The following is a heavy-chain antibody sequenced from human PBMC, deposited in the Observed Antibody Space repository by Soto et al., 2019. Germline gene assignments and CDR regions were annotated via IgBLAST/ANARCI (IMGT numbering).Heavy chain of an antibody. CDR1: GFPFSRYW. J-gene: IGHJ5*02. CDR3: GRDLPSISGRPGGWFDP. V-gene: IGHV3-7*01. Sequence: AGSLRLSCAAFGFPFSRYWMSWVRQAPGKGLEWVANIKQDGSEKSYVDSVKGRLSISTDNAKNSLYLQMNSLRIDATAVYFCGRDLPSISGRPGGWFDPWGQGTLVTVSS. CDR2: IKQDGSEK. D-gene: IGHD6-6*01.